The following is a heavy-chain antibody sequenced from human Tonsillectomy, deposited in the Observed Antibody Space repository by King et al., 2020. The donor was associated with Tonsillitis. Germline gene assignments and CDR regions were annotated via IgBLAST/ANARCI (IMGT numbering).Heavy chain of an antibody. D-gene: IGHD3-9*01. CDR3: STTEGSILTGYYV. Sequence: VQLVESGGGLVKPGGSLRLSCAASGFTFSNAWMSWVRQAPGKGLEWVGRIKSKIDGGTTDYAAPGKGRFTISREDSKNPVYPQMNSLKTEDTALYYCSTTEGSILTGYYVGGQGTLVTVSS. V-gene: IGHV3-15*01. J-gene: IGHJ4*02. CDR2: IKSKIDGGTT. CDR1: GFTFSNAW.